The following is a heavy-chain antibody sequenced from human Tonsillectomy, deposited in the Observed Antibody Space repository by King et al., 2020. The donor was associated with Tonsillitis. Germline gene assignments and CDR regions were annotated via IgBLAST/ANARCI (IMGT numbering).Heavy chain of an antibody. Sequence: QLQESGPGLVKPSETLSLTCTVSGGSISSNTYYWGWIRQPPGKGLEWIGSISYSWSTHYDPSLKSRVTISVDTSKNQFSLKLSSVTAADTAVYYCARPRSGWYLLFDYWGQGILVTVSS. V-gene: IGHV4-39*01. J-gene: IGHJ4*02. CDR3: ARPRSGWYLLFDY. D-gene: IGHD6-19*01. CDR2: ISYSWST. CDR1: GGSISSNTYY.